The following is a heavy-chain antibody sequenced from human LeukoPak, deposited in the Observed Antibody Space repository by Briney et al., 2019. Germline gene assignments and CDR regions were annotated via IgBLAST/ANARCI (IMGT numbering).Heavy chain of an antibody. D-gene: IGHD1-1*01. Sequence: GSLRLSCAASGFTFNNYWIHWVRQVPGKGLVWVSRINNDGSSASYVDSVKGRFTISRDNAKNTPFLQMNSLRAEDTAVYYCARRGTGHGMDVWGQGTTVIVSS. V-gene: IGHV3-74*01. CDR2: INNDGSSA. CDR3: ARRGTGHGMDV. J-gene: IGHJ6*02. CDR1: GFTFNNYW.